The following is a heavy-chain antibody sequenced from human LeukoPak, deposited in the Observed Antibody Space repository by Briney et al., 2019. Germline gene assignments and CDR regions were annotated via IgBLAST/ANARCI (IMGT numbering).Heavy chain of an antibody. Sequence: SETLSLTCTVSGGSISSGDYYWSWIRQPPGKGLEWIGYIYYSGSTYYNPSLKSRVTISVDTSKNQFSLKLSSVTAADTAVYYCARATVGRLRFDPWGQGTLVTVSS. V-gene: IGHV4-30-4*02. D-gene: IGHD4-4*01. CDR1: GGSISSGDYY. CDR2: IYYSGST. CDR3: ARATVGRLRFDP. J-gene: IGHJ5*02.